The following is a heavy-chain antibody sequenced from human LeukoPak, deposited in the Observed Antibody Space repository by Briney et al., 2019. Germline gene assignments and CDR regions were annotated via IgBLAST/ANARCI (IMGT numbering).Heavy chain of an antibody. J-gene: IGHJ4*02. V-gene: IGHV4-59*01. CDR1: GASITTYY. CDR3: AREYSTSSEGDYFDY. D-gene: IGHD6-6*01. Sequence: SETLSLTCTVSGASITTYYWTWIRQPPGKGLEWIGYIYHSGSTNYNPSLKSRVTISLDTSRNQFSLRLSSVTAADTAVYFCAREYSTSSEGDYFDYWDQGSLVTVSS. CDR2: IYHSGST.